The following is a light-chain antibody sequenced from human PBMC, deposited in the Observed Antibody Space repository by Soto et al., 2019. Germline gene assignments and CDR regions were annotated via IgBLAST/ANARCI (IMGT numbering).Light chain of an antibody. CDR3: SSYTSRVYV. Sequence: QSALTQPASVSGSPGQSITISCTGTSSDVGGYNYVSWYQQHPGKAPKLMIYDVSNRPSGVSNRFSGSKSGNTASLTISGLQAEDEADYYCSSYTSRVYVFGPGTKLTVL. J-gene: IGLJ1*01. CDR2: DVS. V-gene: IGLV2-14*01. CDR1: SSDVGGYNY.